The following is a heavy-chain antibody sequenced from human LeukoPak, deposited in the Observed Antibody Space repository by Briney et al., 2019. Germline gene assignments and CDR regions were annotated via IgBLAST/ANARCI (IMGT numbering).Heavy chain of an antibody. V-gene: IGHV3-48*01. D-gene: IGHD2-2*01. J-gene: IGHJ4*02. CDR2: ISSGSGTI. CDR1: GFTFSNYA. Sequence: GGSLGLSCVASGFTFSNYAMDWVRQAPGKGLEWIADISSGSGTIYYTDSLKGRVTISRDNAKNSMFLQMNSLRAEDTAVYYCARMGRYCSSTACHFDNWGQGTLVTVSS. CDR3: ARMGRYCSSTACHFDN.